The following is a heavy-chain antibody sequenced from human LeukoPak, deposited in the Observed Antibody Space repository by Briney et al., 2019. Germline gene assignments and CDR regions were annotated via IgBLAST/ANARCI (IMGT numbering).Heavy chain of an antibody. CDR3: ARRISGWFDP. J-gene: IGHJ5*02. D-gene: IGHD3-3*02. V-gene: IGHV3-33*01. CDR2: IWYDASNK. CDR1: GFMFTGYG. Sequence: GRSLRLSCAASGFMFTGYGMHWVRQAPGKGLEWMAFIWYDASNKYYADSVKGRFTISRDNSKNTLYLQMNGLRAEDTSVYYCARRISGWFDPWGQGTLVTVSS.